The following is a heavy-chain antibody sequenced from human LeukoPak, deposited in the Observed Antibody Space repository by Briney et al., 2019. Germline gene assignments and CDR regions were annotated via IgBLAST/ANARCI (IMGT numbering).Heavy chain of an antibody. J-gene: IGHJ5*02. CDR3: AKGSRLLWFGESPYNWFDP. D-gene: IGHD3-10*01. CDR2: ISWNSGTI. Sequence: QAGGSLRLSCAASGFTFDDYAMHWVRQAPGKGLEWVSGISWNSGTIGYADSVKGRFTISRDNAKNSLYLQMNSLRAEDTALYYWAKGSRLLWFGESPYNWFDPWGQGTLVTVSS. CDR1: GFTFDDYA. V-gene: IGHV3-9*01.